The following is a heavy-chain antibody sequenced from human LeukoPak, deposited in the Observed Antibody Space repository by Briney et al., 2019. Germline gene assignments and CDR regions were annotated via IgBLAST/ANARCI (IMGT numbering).Heavy chain of an antibody. CDR2: INSDGSST. J-gene: IGHJ4*02. CDR3: AREYYDSSGSPDFDY. CDR1: GFTFSSYW. Sequence: GGSLRLSCAASGFTFSSYWMHWVRQAPGKGLVWVSRINSDGSSTTYGDSVKGRFTISRDNAKNTLYMYIHSLRAEDTAVYYCAREYYDSSGSPDFDYWGQGTLVTVSS. D-gene: IGHD3-22*01. V-gene: IGHV3-74*01.